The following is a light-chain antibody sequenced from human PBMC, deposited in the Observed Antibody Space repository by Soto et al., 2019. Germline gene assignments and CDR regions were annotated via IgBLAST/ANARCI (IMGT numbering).Light chain of an antibody. CDR3: QQFGSSLPYT. V-gene: IGKV3-20*01. J-gene: IGKJ2*01. CDR2: EAA. CDR1: QSVSSNH. Sequence: EIVLTQSPGTLSLSPGERATLSCRASQSVSSNHLAWYQQKPGQAPRLLMYEAASRATGIPDRFSGSGSGTDFPLTITRLEPEDFAVYYCQQFGSSLPYTFGQGTKLEIK.